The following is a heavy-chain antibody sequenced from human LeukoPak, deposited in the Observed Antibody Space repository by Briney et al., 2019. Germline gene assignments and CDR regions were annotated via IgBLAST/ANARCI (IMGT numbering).Heavy chain of an antibody. J-gene: IGHJ4*02. CDR3: ATTYYYDSSGYPH. V-gene: IGHV3-30*02. CDR1: GFTFSSSG. D-gene: IGHD3-22*01. CDR2: IRYDGSNK. Sequence: GGSLRLSCAASGFTFSSSGMHWVRQAPGKGLEWVAFIRYDGSNKYYADSVKGRFTISRDNSKNTLYLQVNSLRSEDTAVYYCATTYYYDSSGYPHWGQGTLVTVSS.